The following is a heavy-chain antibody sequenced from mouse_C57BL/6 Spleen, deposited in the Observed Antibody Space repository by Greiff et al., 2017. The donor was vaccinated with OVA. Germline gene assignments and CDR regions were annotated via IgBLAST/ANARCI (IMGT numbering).Heavy chain of an antibody. Sequence: DVKLVESGGGLVQPGGSLKLSCVASGFTFSNYWMNWVRQSPEKGLEWVAQIRLKSDNYATHYAESVKGRFTISRDDSKSSVYLQMNNLRAEDTGIYYCTAYYDYDGAWFAYWGQGTLVTVSA. CDR3: TAYYDYDGAWFAY. CDR1: GFTFSNYW. D-gene: IGHD2-4*01. J-gene: IGHJ3*01. V-gene: IGHV6-3*01. CDR2: IRLKSDNYAT.